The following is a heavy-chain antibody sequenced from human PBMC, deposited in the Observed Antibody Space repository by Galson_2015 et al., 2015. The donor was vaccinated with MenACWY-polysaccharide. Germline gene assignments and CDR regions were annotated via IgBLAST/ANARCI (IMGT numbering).Heavy chain of an antibody. CDR2: INPSGGST. J-gene: IGHJ3*02. V-gene: IGHV1-46*01. CDR1: EYIVTSFY. CDR3: ARGIWGTCITGVCHALDI. D-gene: IGHD2-8*01. Sequence: SVKVSCKASEYIVTSFYMHWVRQAPGQGLEWMGKINPSGGSTTYIQKFQVRVSMTTDTSTNTVYMELSSLSSDDTAVYYCARGIWGTCITGVCHALDIWGQGTLVTASA.